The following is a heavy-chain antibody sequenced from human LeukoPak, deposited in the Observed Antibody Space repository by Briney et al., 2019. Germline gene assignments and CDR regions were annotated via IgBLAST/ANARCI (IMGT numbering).Heavy chain of an antibody. J-gene: IGHJ4*02. D-gene: IGHD2-21*02. CDR3: ARAKSDPLDPYCGGDCYPIDY. Sequence: ASVKVSCKASGYTFTSYYMHWVRQAPGQGLEWMGIINPSGGSTSYAQKFQGRVTMTRDMSTSTVYMELSSVRSEDTAVYYCARAKSDPLDPYCGGDCYPIDYWGQGTLVTVSS. CDR1: GYTFTSYY. CDR2: INPSGGST. V-gene: IGHV1-46*01.